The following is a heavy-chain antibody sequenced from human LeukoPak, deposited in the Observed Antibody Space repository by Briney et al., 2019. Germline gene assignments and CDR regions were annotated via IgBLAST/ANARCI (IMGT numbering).Heavy chain of an antibody. V-gene: IGHV3-30*02. CDR1: GFTFSSYG. CDR2: IRYDGSNK. D-gene: IGHD6-19*01. J-gene: IGHJ3*02. CDR3: AKGTGQWLAADAFDI. Sequence: GGSLRLSCAASGFTFSSYGMHWVRQAPGKGLEWVAFIRYDGSNKYYADSVKGRFTISRDNSKNTLYLQMNSLRAEDTAVYYCAKGTGQWLAADAFDIWGQGTMVTVSS.